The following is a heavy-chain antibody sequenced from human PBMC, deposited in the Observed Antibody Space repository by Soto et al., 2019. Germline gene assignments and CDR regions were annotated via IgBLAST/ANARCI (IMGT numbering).Heavy chain of an antibody. CDR2: IYYSGST. J-gene: IGHJ4*02. D-gene: IGHD5-18*01. CDR3: ARDRSAGYSYGLI. Sequence: SETLSLTCTFSGGSISSGDYYWSWIRQPPGKGLEWIGYIYYSGSTYYNPSLKSRVTISVDTSKNQFSLKLSSVTAADTAVYYCARDRSAGYSYGLIWGQGTLVTVSA. V-gene: IGHV4-30-4*01. CDR1: GGSISSGDYY.